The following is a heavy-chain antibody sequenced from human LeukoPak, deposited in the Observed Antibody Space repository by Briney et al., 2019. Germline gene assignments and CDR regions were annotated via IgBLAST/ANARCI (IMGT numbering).Heavy chain of an antibody. J-gene: IGHJ4*02. V-gene: IGHV1-3*01. CDR2: INAGNGNT. Sequence: ASVKVSCKASGYTFTSYAMHWVRQAPGQRLEWMGWINAGNGNTKYSQKFQGRVTITRDTSASTAYLELSSLRSEDTAVYYCARESGYGSGSYYNDYWGQGTLVTVSS. CDR1: GYTFTSYA. CDR3: ARESGYGSGSYYNDY. D-gene: IGHD3-10*01.